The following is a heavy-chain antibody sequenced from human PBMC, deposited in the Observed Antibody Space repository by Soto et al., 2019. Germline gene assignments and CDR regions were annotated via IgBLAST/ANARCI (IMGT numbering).Heavy chain of an antibody. J-gene: IGHJ5*02. CDR1: GYTFSSYY. CDR3: ARVLYRITGTTPSPGFDP. Sequence: ASVKVSWKASGYTFSSYYMHWVRQAPGQGPEWMGIINPSGGSTNYAQKFQGRVTMTRDTSTSTVYMELSSLSSVTAADTAVYYCARVLYRITGTTPSPGFDPWGQGTLVTV. V-gene: IGHV1-46*01. D-gene: IGHD1-7*01. CDR2: INPSGGST.